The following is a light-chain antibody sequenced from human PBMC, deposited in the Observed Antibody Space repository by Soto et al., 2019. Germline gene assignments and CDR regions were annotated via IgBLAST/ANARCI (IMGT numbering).Light chain of an antibody. J-gene: IGKJ4*01. V-gene: IGKV1-12*01. CDR3: QQANSFPRT. CDR1: QDISSS. Sequence: DIQMTQSPSSVSASVGDRVTITCRASQDISSSLAWYQQKPGKAPNLLIYAASSLQSGVPSRFTGSGSGTDFTLTIGNLQPEDSATYYCQQANSFPRTFGGGTKVEIK. CDR2: AAS.